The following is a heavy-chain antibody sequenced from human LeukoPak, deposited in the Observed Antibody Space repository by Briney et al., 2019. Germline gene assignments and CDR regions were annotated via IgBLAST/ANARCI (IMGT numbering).Heavy chain of an antibody. Sequence: GGSLRLSCAASGFTFSSYAMSWVRQAPGKGLEWVANIKQDGNEKYYVDSVKGRFAISRDNAKNSLYLQMNSLRAEDTAVYYCATYSSLNRREFQYWGQGTLLTVSS. D-gene: IGHD3-22*01. V-gene: IGHV3-7*01. CDR1: GFTFSSYA. J-gene: IGHJ1*01. CDR3: ATYSSLNRREFQY. CDR2: IKQDGNEK.